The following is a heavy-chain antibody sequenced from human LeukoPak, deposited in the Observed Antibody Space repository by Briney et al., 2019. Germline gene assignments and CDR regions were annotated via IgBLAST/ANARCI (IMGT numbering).Heavy chain of an antibody. CDR1: GNIFNTYG. CDR2: INVHKGNT. D-gene: IGHD3-10*01. CDR3: AREEYLSGSYVDD. Sequence: ASVKVSCKDSGNIFNTYGFSWVRQAPGQGLEWIGWINVHKGNTNYAQRFQGRVTMTADTSTSTVYMELRSLTSDDTAVYYCAREEYLSGSYVDDWGQGTLVTVSS. V-gene: IGHV1-18*01. J-gene: IGHJ4*02.